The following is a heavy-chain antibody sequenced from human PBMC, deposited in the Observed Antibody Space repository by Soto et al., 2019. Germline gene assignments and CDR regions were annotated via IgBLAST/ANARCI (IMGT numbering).Heavy chain of an antibody. CDR2: MSYDGSNK. CDR1: GFTFSSYA. V-gene: IGHV3-30-3*01. D-gene: IGHD2-2*01. Sequence: VQLVESGGGLVQPGGSLRLSCAASGFTFSSYAVHWVRQAPGKGLEWVAVMSYDGSNKYYADSVKGRFTISSDNSKNTLYLQMNSLGTEDTAVYYCARGYCSRPSCSHFDCWGQGTLVTVSS. CDR3: ARGYCSRPSCSHFDC. J-gene: IGHJ4*02.